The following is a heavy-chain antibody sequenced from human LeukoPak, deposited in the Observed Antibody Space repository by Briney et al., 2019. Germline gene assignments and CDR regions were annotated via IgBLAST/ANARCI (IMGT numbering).Heavy chain of an antibody. CDR3: ARAFYDSGSYVDYYYMDV. D-gene: IGHD3-10*01. Sequence: PSETLSLTCTVSGVSMNNYYWSWIRQPPGRGLEWIAYIYYTGSSNETPSLKSRVTISVDTSKNQFSLKLSSVPAADTAVYYCARAFYDSGSYVDYYYMDVWGKGTTVTVSS. CDR2: IYYTGSS. CDR1: GVSMNNYY. V-gene: IGHV4-59*01. J-gene: IGHJ6*03.